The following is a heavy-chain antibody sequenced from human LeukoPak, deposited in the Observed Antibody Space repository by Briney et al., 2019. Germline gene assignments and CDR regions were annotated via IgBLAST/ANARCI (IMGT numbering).Heavy chain of an antibody. CDR1: GFTFSSYQ. J-gene: IGHJ4*02. V-gene: IGHV3-48*03. CDR3: ARDTKDY. CDR2: ITTTGDRI. D-gene: IGHD2-2*01. Sequence: GGSLRLSCEASGFTFSSYQMNWLRQAPGKGLEWISYITTTGDRIQYADSVKGRFTISRDNAKNSLYLQMNSLRAEDTGVYFCARDTKDYWGQGTLVGVSS.